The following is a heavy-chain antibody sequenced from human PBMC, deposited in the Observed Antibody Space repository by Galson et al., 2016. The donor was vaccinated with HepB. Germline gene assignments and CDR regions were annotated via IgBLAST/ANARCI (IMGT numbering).Heavy chain of an antibody. CDR2: VSSDGSNQ. V-gene: IGHV3-30*18. Sequence: SLRLSCAASGFTVSDYGIHWVRQAPGKGLEWVAVVSSDGSNQHFADSVKGRFTISRDNSKNTLYLQMKSLRPEDTAVYYCAKDRQWQALNYYYNGMDVWGKGTTVTVSP. CDR1: GFTVSDYG. J-gene: IGHJ6*04. D-gene: IGHD6-19*01. CDR3: AKDRQWQALNYYYNGMDV.